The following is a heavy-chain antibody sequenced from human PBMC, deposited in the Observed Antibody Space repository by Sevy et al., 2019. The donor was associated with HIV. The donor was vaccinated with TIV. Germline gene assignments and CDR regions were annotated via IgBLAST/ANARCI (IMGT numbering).Heavy chain of an antibody. CDR1: GFTFSGYY. CDR2: SRNKANSYIT. Sequence: GGSLRLSCAASGFTFSGYYMDWVRQAPGEGLEWVGRSRNKANSYITEYAASVKGRFSISRDDSYNSLLLQMNSLKTEDTAVYYCVREGAAAGDFDWWGQGTLVTVSS. D-gene: IGHD6-13*01. CDR3: VREGAAAGDFDW. V-gene: IGHV3-72*01. J-gene: IGHJ4*02.